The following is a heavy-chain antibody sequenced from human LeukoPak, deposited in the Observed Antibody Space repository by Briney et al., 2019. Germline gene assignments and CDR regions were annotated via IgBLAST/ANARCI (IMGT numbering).Heavy chain of an antibody. CDR2: VYPSGTT. CDR3: ARLYSSASIGVHYFDY. V-gene: IGHV4-61*02. J-gene: IGHJ4*02. D-gene: IGHD6-6*01. CDR1: GGSISRGVYY. Sequence: SETLSLTCTVSGGSISRGVYYWSWTRQPAGKGLEWIGRVYPSGTTNYDPSLKSRVTISVDTSKNQFSLKLSSVTAADTAIYYCARLYSSASIGVHYFDYWGQGTLVTVSS.